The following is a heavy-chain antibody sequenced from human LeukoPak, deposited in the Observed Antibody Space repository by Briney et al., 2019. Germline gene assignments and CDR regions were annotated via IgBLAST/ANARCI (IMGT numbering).Heavy chain of an antibody. V-gene: IGHV3-49*03. CDR3: TRDNWQLGHFCFDY. CDR2: IRSKAYGGTT. D-gene: IGHD6-13*01. Sequence: GGSLRLSCTASRLTFGDYTMSWFRPGPGKGLEWVGFIRSKAYGGTTEYAASVKGRITISRDDSKSIAYLQMNSLKTEDTAVYYCTRDNWQLGHFCFDYWGQGTLVTVSS. CDR1: RLTFGDYT. J-gene: IGHJ4*02.